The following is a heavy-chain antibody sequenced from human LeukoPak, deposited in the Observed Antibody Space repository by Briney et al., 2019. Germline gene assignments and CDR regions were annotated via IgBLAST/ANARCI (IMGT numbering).Heavy chain of an antibody. J-gene: IGHJ4*02. V-gene: IGHV3-72*01. CDR3: ARSTWGSGFDY. Sequence: SGGSLRLSCAASGFTFSDHYMDWVRQAPGKGLEWVGRSRNKPDSYTTEYAASVKGRFTISRGDSKNSLYLQMNSLKTEDTAVYYCARSTWGSGFDYWGQGTLVTVSS. CDR1: GFTFSDHY. CDR2: SRNKPDSYTT. D-gene: IGHD7-27*01.